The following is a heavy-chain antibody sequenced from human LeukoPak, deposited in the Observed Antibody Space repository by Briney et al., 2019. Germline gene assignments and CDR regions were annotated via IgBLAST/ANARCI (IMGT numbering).Heavy chain of an antibody. CDR3: AKDRAGYCSSTSCAPAGWFDP. J-gene: IGHJ5*02. CDR1: GFTFSSYA. CDR2: ISGSGGST. Sequence: PGGSLRLSCAASGFTFSSYAMSWVRQAPGKGLEWVSAISGSGGSTYYADSVKGRFTISRDNSKNTLYLQMNSLRAEDTAVYYCAKDRAGYCSSTSCAPAGWFDPWGQGTLVTVSS. V-gene: IGHV3-23*01. D-gene: IGHD2-2*01.